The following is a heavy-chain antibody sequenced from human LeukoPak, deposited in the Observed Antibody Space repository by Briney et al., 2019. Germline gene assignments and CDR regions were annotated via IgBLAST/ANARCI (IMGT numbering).Heavy chain of an antibody. V-gene: IGHV3-48*01. J-gene: IGHJ2*01. CDR2: ISGGSDTI. Sequence: GGSLRLSCAASGFTFSSYNMHWVRQAPGKGLEWVSYISGGSDTIYYADSVRGRFTISRDNSKNTLYLQMNSLRAEDTAVYYCAKDYSAGSGSYYPRYFDLWGRGTLVTVSS. CDR1: GFTFSSYN. CDR3: AKDYSAGSGSYYPRYFDL. D-gene: IGHD3-10*01.